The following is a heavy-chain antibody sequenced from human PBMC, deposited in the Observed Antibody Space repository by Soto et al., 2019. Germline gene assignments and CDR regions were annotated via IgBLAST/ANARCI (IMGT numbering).Heavy chain of an antibody. CDR3: AKDKGFWSGYYTWFDP. V-gene: IGHV3-23*01. D-gene: IGHD3-3*01. CDR2: ISGSGGST. Sequence: GGSLRLSCAASGFTFSSYAMSWVRQAPGKGLEWVSAISGSGGSTYYADSVKGRFTISRDNSKNTLYLQMNSLRAEDTAVYYCAKDKGFWSGYYTWFDPWGQGTLVTVSS. J-gene: IGHJ5*02. CDR1: GFTFSSYA.